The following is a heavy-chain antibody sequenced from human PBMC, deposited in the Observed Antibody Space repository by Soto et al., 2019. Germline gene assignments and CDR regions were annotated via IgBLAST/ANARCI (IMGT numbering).Heavy chain of an antibody. Sequence: TSETLSLTCTVSGGSISSYYWSWIRQPPGKGLEWIGYIYYSGSTNYNPSLKSRVTISVDTSKNQFSLKLSSVTAADTAAYYCARDGLTTRLDPWGQGTLVTVSS. V-gene: IGHV4-59*12. CDR2: IYYSGST. CDR1: GGSISSYY. J-gene: IGHJ5*02. D-gene: IGHD4-4*01. CDR3: ARDGLTTRLDP.